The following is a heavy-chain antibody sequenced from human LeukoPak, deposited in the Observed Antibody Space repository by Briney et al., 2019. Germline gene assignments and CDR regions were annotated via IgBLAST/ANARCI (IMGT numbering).Heavy chain of an antibody. J-gene: IGHJ3*01. CDR3: ARDAVPRDYGDTVNAYDL. CDR1: VGSLSGYY. D-gene: IGHD4-17*01. Sequence: SETLSLTCALSVGSLSGYYGSWIRESPGKGGESMGDIHHDGRTTYKTSFKRRVAILFASSKNEVSLRLSPVTPADTALYFWARDAVPRDYGDTVNAYDLWGQGTMVTVAP. CDR2: IHHDGRT. V-gene: IGHV4-34*01.